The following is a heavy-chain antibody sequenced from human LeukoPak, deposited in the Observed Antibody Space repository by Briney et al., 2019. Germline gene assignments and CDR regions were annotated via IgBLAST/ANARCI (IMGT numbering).Heavy chain of an antibody. CDR3: ARELLLEFDY. J-gene: IGHJ4*02. Sequence: AETLSLTCTVSGYSISSGYYWGWIRQPPGKGLEWIGSIYHSGSTYYNPSLKSRVTISVDTSKNQFSLKLSSVTAADTAVYYCARELLLEFDYWGQGTLVTVSS. CDR2: IYHSGST. CDR1: GYSISSGYY. V-gene: IGHV4-38-2*02. D-gene: IGHD3-10*01.